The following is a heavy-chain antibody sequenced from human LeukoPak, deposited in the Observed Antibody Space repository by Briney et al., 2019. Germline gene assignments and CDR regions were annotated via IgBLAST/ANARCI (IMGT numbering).Heavy chain of an antibody. CDR3: ARDNSMHERGWWFDP. CDR1: GYSFTSHY. Sequence: ASVKVSRKASGYSFTSHYMHWVRQAPGQGLEWMGVINPRGTATIYAEKFKGRIILTRDMSTTTDYMELSSLKSDDTAVYYCARDNSMHERGWWFDPWGQGTLVTVSS. V-gene: IGHV1-46*01. D-gene: IGHD4-23*01. CDR2: INPRGTAT. J-gene: IGHJ5*02.